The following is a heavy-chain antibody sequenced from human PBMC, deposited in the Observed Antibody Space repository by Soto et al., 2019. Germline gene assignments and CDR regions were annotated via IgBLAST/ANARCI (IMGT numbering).Heavy chain of an antibody. V-gene: IGHV3-15*07. Sequence: EVQLVESGGGLVKPGGSLSLSCAVSGFSFTNAWMNWVRQPPGKGLEWVAGVKSKVDGGATDYAAPLKGRYTTSRVDARSTLYLQMSSLKTEDSAVYYCTTDSPRYCSGGSCYDFDYWGEGTLGNVSS. CDR1: GFSFTNAW. D-gene: IGHD2-15*01. CDR3: TTDSPRYCSGGSCYDFDY. J-gene: IGHJ4*02. CDR2: VKSKVDGGAT.